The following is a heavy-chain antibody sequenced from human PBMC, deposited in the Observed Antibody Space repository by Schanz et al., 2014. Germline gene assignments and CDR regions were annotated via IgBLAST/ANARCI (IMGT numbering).Heavy chain of an antibody. CDR2: ISWNSGNI. V-gene: IGHV3-9*01. CDR3: AKDSRGSSFDMDV. Sequence: EVRLVESGGGLVEPGGSLRLSCAASGFSFSTYAMHWVRQAPGKGLEWVSSISWNSGNIAYADSVKGRFTISRDNAKNSLYLQMNSLRTEDTALYYCAKDSRGSSFDMDVWGQGTTVTVSS. CDR1: GFSFSTYA. J-gene: IGHJ6*02. D-gene: IGHD1-26*01.